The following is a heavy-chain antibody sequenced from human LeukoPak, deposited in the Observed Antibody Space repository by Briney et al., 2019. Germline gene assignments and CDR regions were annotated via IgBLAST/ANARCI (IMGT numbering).Heavy chain of an antibody. Sequence: ASVKVSCKASGYTFTSYGISWVRQAPGQGLEWMGWISAYNGNTNFAQKLQGRVTMTTDTSTSTAYMELSSLRSEDTAVYYCARVWIANWGTGGGAFDIWGQGTTVTVSS. CDR2: ISAYNGNT. CDR1: GYTFTSYG. D-gene: IGHD7-27*01. V-gene: IGHV1-18*01. J-gene: IGHJ3*02. CDR3: ARVWIANWGTGGGAFDI.